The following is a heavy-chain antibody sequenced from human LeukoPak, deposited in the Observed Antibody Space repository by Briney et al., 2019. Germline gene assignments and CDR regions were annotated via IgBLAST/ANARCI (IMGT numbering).Heavy chain of an antibody. D-gene: IGHD4-17*01. V-gene: IGHV4-39*07. CDR1: GGSISSSSYY. J-gene: IGHJ4*02. CDR2: IYYSGST. Sequence: SETLSLTCTVSGGSISSSSYYWGWIRQPPGKGLEWIGSIYYSGSTYYNPSLKSRVTISVDTSKNQFSLKLSSVTAADTAVYYCAILRGGDYGDYGPFDYWGQGTLVTVSS. CDR3: AILRGGDYGDYGPFDY.